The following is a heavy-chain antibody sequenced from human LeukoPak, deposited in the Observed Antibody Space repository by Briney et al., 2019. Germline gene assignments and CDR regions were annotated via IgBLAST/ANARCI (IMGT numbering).Heavy chain of an antibody. CDR1: GGSISSYY. CDR2: IYYSGST. V-gene: IGHV4-59*01. CDR3: ARWGNSSNPLGVYFDY. J-gene: IGHJ4*02. D-gene: IGHD6-13*01. Sequence: TSETLSLTCTVSGGSISSYYWSWIRQPPGKGLEWLGYIYYSGSTNYNPSLKSRVTISVDTSKNQFSLKLSSVTAADTAVYYCARWGNSSNPLGVYFDYWGQGTLVTVSS.